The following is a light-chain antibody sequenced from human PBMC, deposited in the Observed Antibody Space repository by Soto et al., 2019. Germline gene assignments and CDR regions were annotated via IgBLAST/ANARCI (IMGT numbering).Light chain of an antibody. CDR3: SSYTSSRTPV. V-gene: IGLV2-14*03. CDR1: SSDVGGYDY. CDR2: DVF. J-gene: IGLJ3*02. Sequence: QSVLTQPASVSGSPGQSITISCTGTSSDVGGYDYVAWYQRHPGKAPKLMIYDVFNRPSGVSHRFSGSKSGNTASLTISGLQAEDEADYYCSSYTSSRTPVFGGGTKLTVL.